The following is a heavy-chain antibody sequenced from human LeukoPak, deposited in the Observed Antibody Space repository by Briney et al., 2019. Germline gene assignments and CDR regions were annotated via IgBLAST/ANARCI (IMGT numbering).Heavy chain of an antibody. CDR1: GYTFTSYD. CDR2: MNPNSGNT. D-gene: IGHD3-22*01. J-gene: IGHJ4*02. V-gene: IGHV1-8*01. Sequence: ASVKVSCKASGYTFTSYDINWVRQATGQGLAWMGWMNPNSGNTGYAQKFQGRVTMTRNTSISTAYMELSSLRSEDTAVYYCAREGWGTMSPNFDYWGQGTLVTVSS. CDR3: AREGWGTMSPNFDY.